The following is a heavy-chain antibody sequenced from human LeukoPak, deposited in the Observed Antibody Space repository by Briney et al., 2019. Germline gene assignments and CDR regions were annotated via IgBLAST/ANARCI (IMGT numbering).Heavy chain of an antibody. Sequence: GGSLRLSCAASGFTFSSYSMNWVRQAPGKGLEWVSSISSSSSYIYYADSVKGRFTISRDNAKNTLYLQMNSLRAEDTAVYYCARDGYSFGHDFDYWGQGTLVTVSS. CDR2: ISSSSSYI. J-gene: IGHJ4*02. D-gene: IGHD5-18*01. CDR1: GFTFSSYS. CDR3: ARDGYSFGHDFDY. V-gene: IGHV3-21*01.